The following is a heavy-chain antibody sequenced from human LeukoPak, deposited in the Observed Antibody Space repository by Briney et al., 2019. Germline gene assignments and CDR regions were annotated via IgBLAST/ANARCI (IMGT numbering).Heavy chain of an antibody. D-gene: IGHD3-9*01. CDR1: GFTFSSYA. CDR2: ISGSGGST. V-gene: IGHV3-23*01. Sequence: PGGSLRLSCAASGFTFSSYAMSWVRQAPGKGLEWVSAISGSGGSTYYADSVKGRFTISRDNSKNTLYLQMNSLRAEDTAVYYCAKEGYDILTGYYFARYFDYWGQGTLVTVSS. J-gene: IGHJ4*02. CDR3: AKEGYDILTGYYFARYFDY.